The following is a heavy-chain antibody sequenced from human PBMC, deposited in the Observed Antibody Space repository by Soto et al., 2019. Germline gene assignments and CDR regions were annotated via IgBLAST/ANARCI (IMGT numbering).Heavy chain of an antibody. D-gene: IGHD3-3*01. CDR1: GFTFSNAW. CDR3: TTDLYYDFWSGTRVLNFDY. J-gene: IGHJ4*02. Sequence: GGSLRLSCAASGFTFSNAWMNWVRQAPGKGLEWVGRIKSKTDGGTTDYAAPVKGRFTISRDDSKNTLYLQMNSLKTEDTAVYYCTTDLYYDFWSGTRVLNFDYWGQGTLVTVSS. V-gene: IGHV3-15*07. CDR2: IKSKTDGGTT.